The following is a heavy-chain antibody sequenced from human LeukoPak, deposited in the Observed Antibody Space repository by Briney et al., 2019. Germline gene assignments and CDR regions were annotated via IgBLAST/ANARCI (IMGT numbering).Heavy chain of an antibody. Sequence: GGSLRLSCEASGFTFGSFAMSWVRQAPGKGLEWLSGISASGHYIYYADSVKGRFTISRDNSKNTLYIEMNGLRAEDTAVYYCARDGSWGDYQFYFYMDVWGKGTTVTVSS. CDR1: GFTFGSFA. V-gene: IGHV3-23*01. J-gene: IGHJ6*03. CDR2: ISASGHYI. D-gene: IGHD2-2*01. CDR3: ARDGSWGDYQFYFYMDV.